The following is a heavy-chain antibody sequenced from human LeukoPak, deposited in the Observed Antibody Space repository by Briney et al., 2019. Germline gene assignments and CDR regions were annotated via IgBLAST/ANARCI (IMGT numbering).Heavy chain of an antibody. Sequence: ASVKVSCKASGYTFTGYYMHWVRQAPGQGLEWMGWINPNSGGTNYAQKFQGRVTMTSDTSISTAYMELSRLRSDDTAVYYCAACLGAGYYYYMDVWGKGTTVTISS. J-gene: IGHJ6*03. V-gene: IGHV1-2*02. CDR3: AACLGAGYYYYMDV. D-gene: IGHD3-3*01. CDR1: GYTFTGYY. CDR2: INPNSGGT.